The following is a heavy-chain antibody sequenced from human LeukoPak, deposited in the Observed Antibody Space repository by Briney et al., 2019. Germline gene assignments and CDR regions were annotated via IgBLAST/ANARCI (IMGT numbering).Heavy chain of an antibody. J-gene: IGHJ3*02. CDR2: ISSSPSPI. Sequence: PGGSLRLSCAASGFTFSDYYMSWIRQAPGKGLEWVSYISSSPSPIYYADSVKGRFTISRDNAKNSLHLQMNSLRAEDTAVYYCARVGADLAFDIWGQGTMVTVSS. V-gene: IGHV3-11*04. D-gene: IGHD1-26*01. CDR3: ARVGADLAFDI. CDR1: GFTFSDYY.